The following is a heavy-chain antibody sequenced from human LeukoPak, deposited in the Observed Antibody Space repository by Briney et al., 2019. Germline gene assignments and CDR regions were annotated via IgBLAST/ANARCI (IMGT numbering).Heavy chain of an antibody. CDR1: GYTFTGYY. CDR2: INPDSGGT. Sequence: ASVKVSCKASGYTFTGYYMHWVRQAPGQGLEWMGRINPDSGGTNYAQKFQGRVTMTRDTSISTAYMELSRLRSDDTAVYYCARSAVTYDAFDVWGQGTMVTVSS. CDR3: ARSAVTYDAFDV. D-gene: IGHD4-17*01. V-gene: IGHV1-2*06. J-gene: IGHJ3*01.